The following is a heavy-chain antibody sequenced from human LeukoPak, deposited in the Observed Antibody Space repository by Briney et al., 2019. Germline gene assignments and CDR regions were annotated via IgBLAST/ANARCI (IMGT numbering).Heavy chain of an antibody. CDR1: GFTFSSYG. CDR3: ARVRYYYDTSGRGPHAFDI. J-gene: IGHJ3*02. Sequence: GGSLRLSCAASGFTFSSYGMHWVRQAPGKGLEWVAFIRYDGSNKYYADSVKGRFTVSRDNAKNTLYLQMNSLRAEDTAFYYCARVRYYYDTSGRGPHAFDIWGQGTMVTVSS. CDR2: IRYDGSNK. D-gene: IGHD3-22*01. V-gene: IGHV3-30*02.